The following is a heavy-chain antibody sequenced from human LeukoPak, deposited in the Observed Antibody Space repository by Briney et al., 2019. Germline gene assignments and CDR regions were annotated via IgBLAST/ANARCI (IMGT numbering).Heavy chain of an antibody. V-gene: IGHV3-33*08. CDR1: GFTFSSYG. CDR2: IWYDGSNK. J-gene: IGHJ4*02. CDR3: ARGRYCSSTSCYTRGSALDY. D-gene: IGHD2-2*02. Sequence: GGSLRLSCAASGFTFSSYGMHWVRQAPGKGLEGVAVIWYDGSNKYYADSVKGRFTISRDNSKNTLYLQMNSLRAEDTAVYYCARGRYCSSTSCYTRGSALDYWGQGTLVTVSS.